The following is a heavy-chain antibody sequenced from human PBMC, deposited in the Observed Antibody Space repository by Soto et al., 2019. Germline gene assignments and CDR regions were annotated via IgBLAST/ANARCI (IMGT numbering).Heavy chain of an antibody. V-gene: IGHV3-74*01. D-gene: IGHD1-1*01. Sequence: EVQLVESGGGLVQPGGSLRLSCAASGFSFSSYGMHWVRQAPGTGLVWVSRVDADGRGTTYAGSVKGRFSISRDNAKNSVSLQTNNLRAEDTAVYYCAGASGWKFHYWGLGVLVTVSS. CDR2: VDADGRGT. CDR1: GFSFSSYG. J-gene: IGHJ4*02. CDR3: AGASGWKFHY.